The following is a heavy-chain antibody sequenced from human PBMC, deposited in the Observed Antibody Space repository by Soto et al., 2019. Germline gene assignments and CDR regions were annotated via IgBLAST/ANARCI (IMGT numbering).Heavy chain of an antibody. CDR3: ARSLALAAAGPGGY. Sequence: QEQLVQSGAEVKKPGASVKVSCKASGYTFSGYYIHWLRQAPGQGLEWMGWINPNSGGTNYAQKFQGRVTVTRDTPTSTAYMELSRLTSDDTAVYYCARSLALAAAGPGGYWGQGTLVTVSS. CDR1: GYTFSGYY. V-gene: IGHV1-2*02. CDR2: INPNSGGT. D-gene: IGHD6-13*01. J-gene: IGHJ4*02.